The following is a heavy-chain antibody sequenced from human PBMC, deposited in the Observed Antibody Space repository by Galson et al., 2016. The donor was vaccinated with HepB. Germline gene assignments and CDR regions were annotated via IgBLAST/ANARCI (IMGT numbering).Heavy chain of an antibody. V-gene: IGHV1-69*13. CDR2: IRPSAGTS. J-gene: IGHJ4*02. Sequence: SVKVSCKASEGTFSSYVIHWVRQAPGQRLEWVGGIRPSAGTSQYAQKFQDRVTLTADETTSTVYMEVITLSFEDTAVYFCARGGGITMTPWALEYWGQGTLVTVSS. D-gene: IGHD3-22*01. CDR1: EGTFSSYV. CDR3: ARGGGITMTPWALEY.